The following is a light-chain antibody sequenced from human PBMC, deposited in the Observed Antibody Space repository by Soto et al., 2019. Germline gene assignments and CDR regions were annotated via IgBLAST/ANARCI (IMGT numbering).Light chain of an antibody. V-gene: IGKV1-27*01. CDR2: AAS. Sequence: DIQMTQSPSSLSASVGDRVTITCRASQVISNYLAWYQQKPVKVPKLLIYAASTLQSGVPSRFSGSGSGTDFTLTISSLQPEDVATYYCQKYNSAPLTLVGGTKVEIK. CDR1: QVISNY. CDR3: QKYNSAPLT. J-gene: IGKJ4*01.